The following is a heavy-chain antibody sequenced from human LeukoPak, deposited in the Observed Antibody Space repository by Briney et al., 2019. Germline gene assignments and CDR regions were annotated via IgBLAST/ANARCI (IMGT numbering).Heavy chain of an antibody. CDR2: IWYDGSNK. D-gene: IGHD3-10*01. V-gene: IGHV3-33*06. CDR1: GFTLSNYG. CDR3: AKSQPGGGDYFDY. Sequence: PGGSLRLSCGASGFTLSNYGMHWVRQAPGKGLEWVAVIWYDGSNKYYADSVRGRFTISRDTSKNTLYLQMNSLRAEDTAVYYCAKSQPGGGDYFDYWGQGTLVAVSS. J-gene: IGHJ4*02.